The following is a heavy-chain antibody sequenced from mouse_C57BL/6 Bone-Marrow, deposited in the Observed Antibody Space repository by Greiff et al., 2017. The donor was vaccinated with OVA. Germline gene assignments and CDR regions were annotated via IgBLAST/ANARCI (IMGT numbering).Heavy chain of an antibody. D-gene: IGHD1-1*01. Sequence: VQLQQSGAELARPGASVKLSCKASGYTFTSYGISWVKQRTGQGLEWIGEIYPRSGYTYYNEKFKGKATLTADKSSSTAYMELRSLTSEDSAVYFCARRYYGSSGYFDVWGTVTTVTVSS. J-gene: IGHJ1*03. CDR2: IYPRSGYT. CDR1: GYTFTSYG. V-gene: IGHV1-81*01. CDR3: ARRYYGSSGYFDV.